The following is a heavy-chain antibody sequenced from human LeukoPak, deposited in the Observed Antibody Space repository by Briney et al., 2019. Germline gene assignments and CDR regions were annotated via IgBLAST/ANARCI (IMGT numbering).Heavy chain of an antibody. CDR3: AKDPQRYCSGGSYLYFDY. CDR1: GFTFNNYA. D-gene: IGHD2-15*01. J-gene: IGHJ4*02. V-gene: IGHV3-23*01. CDR2: ISASGGGT. Sequence: GGSLRLSCAASGFTFNNYAMSWVRQAPGKGLEWVSAISASGGGTNYADSVKGRFIISRDNSKNTLYLQMNSLRAEDTAVYYCAKDPQRYCSGGSYLYFDYWGQGTLVTVSS.